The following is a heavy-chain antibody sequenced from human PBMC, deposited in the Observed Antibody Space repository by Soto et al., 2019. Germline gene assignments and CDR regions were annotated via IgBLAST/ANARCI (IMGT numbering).Heavy chain of an antibody. Sequence: ASVKVSCKASGGTFSSYAISWVRQAPGQGLEWMGGIIPIFGTANYAQKFQGRVTITADESTSTAYMELSSLRSEDTAVYYCARGLRYGSGSYYPYYYYYGMDVWGQGTTVTVSS. J-gene: IGHJ6*02. D-gene: IGHD3-10*01. CDR2: IIPIFGTA. CDR3: ARGLRYGSGSYYPYYYYYGMDV. CDR1: GGTFSSYA. V-gene: IGHV1-69*13.